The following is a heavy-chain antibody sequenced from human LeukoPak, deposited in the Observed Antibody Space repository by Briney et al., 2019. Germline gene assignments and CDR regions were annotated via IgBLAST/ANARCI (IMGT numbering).Heavy chain of an antibody. CDR1: GFTFSSYW. Sequence: PGGSLRLSCAASGFTFSSYWMHWVRQAPGKGLEWVSLISGDGTSTYYADSVEGRLTISRDNAKNSLYLQMNSLRAEDTAVYYCARATYSSSWYGGGEFDYWGQGTLVTVSS. D-gene: IGHD6-13*01. CDR3: ARATYSSSWYGGGEFDY. CDR2: ISGDGTST. J-gene: IGHJ4*02. V-gene: IGHV3-74*01.